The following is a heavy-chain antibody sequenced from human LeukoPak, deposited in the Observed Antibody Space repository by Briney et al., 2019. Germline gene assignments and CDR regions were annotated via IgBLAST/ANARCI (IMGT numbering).Heavy chain of an antibody. CDR2: INPNSGGT. CDR1: GYTFTGYY. Sequence: ASVKVSCKASGYTFTGYYMHWVRQAPGQGLEWMGWINPNSGGTNYAQKFQGRVTMTRDTSISTAYMELSRLRSDDTAVYYCARDYRDYVGGFDPWGQGTLVTVSS. D-gene: IGHD4-17*01. V-gene: IGHV1-2*02. CDR3: ARDYRDYVGGFDP. J-gene: IGHJ5*02.